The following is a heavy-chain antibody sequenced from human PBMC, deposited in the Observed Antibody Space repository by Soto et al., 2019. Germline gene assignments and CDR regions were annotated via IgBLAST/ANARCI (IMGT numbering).Heavy chain of an antibody. Sequence: SETLSLTCTVSGGSISSSSYYWGWIRQPPGKGLEWIGSIYYSGSTYYNPSLKSRVTISVDTSKNQFSLKLSSVTAADTAVYYCATQAGVTLDYWGQGTLVTVSS. V-gene: IGHV4-39*01. CDR3: ATQAGVTLDY. CDR2: IYYSGST. D-gene: IGHD2-21*02. J-gene: IGHJ4*02. CDR1: GGSISSSSYY.